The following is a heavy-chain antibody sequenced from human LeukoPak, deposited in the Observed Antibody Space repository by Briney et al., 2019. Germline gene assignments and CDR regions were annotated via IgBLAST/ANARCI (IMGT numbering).Heavy chain of an antibody. V-gene: IGHV4-39*07. CDR1: GGSISSSSYY. CDR2: IYYSGTT. CDR3: AREASITMVRGVTNYYYYMDV. Sequence: SETLSLTCTVSGGSISSSSYYWGWIRQPPGKGLEWIGSIYYSGTTYYNPSLKSRVTMSVDTSKNQFSLKLSSVTAADTAVYYCAREASITMVRGVTNYYYYMDVWGKGTTVTISS. J-gene: IGHJ6*03. D-gene: IGHD3-10*01.